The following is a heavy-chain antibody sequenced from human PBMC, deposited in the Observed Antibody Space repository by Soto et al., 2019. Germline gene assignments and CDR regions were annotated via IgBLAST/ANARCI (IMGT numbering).Heavy chain of an antibody. CDR3: ARHSQTALITGFDS. CDR2: VTSSGKT. Sequence: QVQLQQSGPRLVRPSQTLSLRCNVSGGSIIDRRYDWGWVRQAPDKGLEWIGAVTSSGKTVAIPSLEGRVAVSSDTSKNQLSLSLTSVTASDTGVYYCARHSQTALITGFDSWGQGIRVTVSS. D-gene: IGHD5-18*01. CDR1: GGSIIDRRYD. J-gene: IGHJ4*02. V-gene: IGHV4-39*01.